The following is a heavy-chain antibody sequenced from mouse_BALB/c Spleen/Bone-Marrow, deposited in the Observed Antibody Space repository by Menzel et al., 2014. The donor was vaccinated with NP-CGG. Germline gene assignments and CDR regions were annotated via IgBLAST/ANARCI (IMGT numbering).Heavy chain of an antibody. J-gene: IGHJ2*01. D-gene: IGHD4-1*01. CDR1: GFTFTDYY. V-gene: IGHV7-3*02. CDR3: ARDMGEILFDS. Sequence: EVQLVESGGGLVQPGGSLRLSCATSGFTFTDYYMNWVRQPPGEALEWLAFIRNKANGYTTEYSASVKGRFTISRDNSQSILYLHMNTLRAEDSATYYCARDMGEILFDSWGQGTALTVSS. CDR2: IRNKANGYTT.